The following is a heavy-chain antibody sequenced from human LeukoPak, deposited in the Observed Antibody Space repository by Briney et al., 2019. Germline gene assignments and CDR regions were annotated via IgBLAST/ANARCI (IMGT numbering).Heavy chain of an antibody. Sequence: PSETLSLTCTVSGDSSSNYWSWIRQPPGKGLEWIGYIHTSGSTNYNPSLKSRVTISLDTSRDQFSLRLTSVTAADTAIYYCASRPADSTWYGVFDYWSQGTLVTVSS. CDR2: IHTSGST. D-gene: IGHD6-13*01. J-gene: IGHJ4*02. CDR3: ASRPADSTWYGVFDY. CDR1: GDSSSNY. V-gene: IGHV4-4*09.